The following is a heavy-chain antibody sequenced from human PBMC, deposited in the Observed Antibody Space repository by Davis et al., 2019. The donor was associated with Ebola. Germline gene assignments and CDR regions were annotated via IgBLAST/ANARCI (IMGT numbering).Heavy chain of an antibody. CDR2: ISPNATNR. V-gene: IGHV3-48*03. Sequence: GESLKTPRVAPWFTFRYYEMNWVRQAPGKGLEWISYISPNATNRHYATSVEGRFTISRDDAKNLLSLQMTALRVEDTAVYHCVPGTLIRGQGSLVTVSS. CDR3: VPGTLI. CDR1: WFTFRYYE. J-gene: IGHJ4*02. D-gene: IGHD3-16*01.